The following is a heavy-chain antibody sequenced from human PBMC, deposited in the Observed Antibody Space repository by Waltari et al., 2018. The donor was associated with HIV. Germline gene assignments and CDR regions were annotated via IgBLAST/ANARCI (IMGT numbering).Heavy chain of an antibody. J-gene: IGHJ6*02. CDR3: AKVKKCQALSVFPDYYYGMDV. CDR2: ISYDGSNK. V-gene: IGHV3-30*18. Sequence: QVQLVESGGGVVQPGRSLRLSCAASGFSFSTYGMHWVRQGPGKGVEWVAVISYDGSNKYYGDSVKGRFTISRDDSKNTLSLQMNSLRAEDTAVYYCAKVKKCQALSVFPDYYYGMDVWGQGTTVTVSS. D-gene: IGHD2-2*01. CDR1: GFSFSTYG.